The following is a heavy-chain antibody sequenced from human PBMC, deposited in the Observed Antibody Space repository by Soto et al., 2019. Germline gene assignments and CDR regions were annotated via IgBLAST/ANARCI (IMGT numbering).Heavy chain of an antibody. CDR2: ISSSGDRI. D-gene: IGHD2-21*02. Sequence: VQLVESGGGLVSPGGSLTLSCVGSGFRFSDHSMHWVRRAPGTGLQWLSYISSSGDRIHYADSVRGRFTVSRDNAKNSLFLRMNSLRDDDPAMYYCARLPKGSLVTAWGQGTLVTVSS. CDR3: ARLPKGSLVTA. J-gene: IGHJ4*02. CDR1: GFRFSDHS. V-gene: IGHV3-48*02.